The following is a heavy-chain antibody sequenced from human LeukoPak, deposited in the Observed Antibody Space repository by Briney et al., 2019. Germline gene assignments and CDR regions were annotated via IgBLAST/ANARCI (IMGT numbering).Heavy chain of an antibody. Sequence: SETLSLTCAVCGGSFSGYYWSWIRQPPGKGLEWIGYIYYSGSTNYNPSLKSRVTISVDTSKNQFSLKLSSVTAADTAVYYCARAGGSGYPDYWGQGTLVTVSS. CDR2: IYYSGST. J-gene: IGHJ4*02. V-gene: IGHV4-59*08. D-gene: IGHD3-3*01. CDR3: ARAGGSGYPDY. CDR1: GGSFSGYY.